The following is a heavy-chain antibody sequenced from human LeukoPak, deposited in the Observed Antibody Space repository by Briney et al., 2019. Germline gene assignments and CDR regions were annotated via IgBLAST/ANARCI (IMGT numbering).Heavy chain of an antibody. CDR1: GFTFSNYW. D-gene: IGHD4-17*01. CDR2: ISGSGGST. CDR3: AKCWGLRCRYYFDY. Sequence: GGSLRLSCAPSGFTFSNYWMSWVRQAPGKGLEWLSAISGSGGSTYYADSVKGRFTISRDNSKNTLYLQMNSLRAEDTAVYYCAKCWGLRCRYYFDYWGQGTLVTVSS. V-gene: IGHV3-23*01. J-gene: IGHJ4*02.